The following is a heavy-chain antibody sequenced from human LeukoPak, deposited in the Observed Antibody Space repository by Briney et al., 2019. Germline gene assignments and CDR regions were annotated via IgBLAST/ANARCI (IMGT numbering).Heavy chain of an antibody. J-gene: IGHJ6*02. V-gene: IGHV4-61*02. CDR1: GGSISSGSYY. CDR2: IYTSGST. Sequence: SETLSLTCTVSGGSISSGSYYWSWIRQPAGKGLEWIGRIYTSGSTNYNPSLKSRVTISVDTSKNQFSLKLSSVTAADTAVYYCARDPALEYCSGTSCYPYYYYGMDVWGQGTTVTVSS. D-gene: IGHD2-2*01. CDR3: ARDPALEYCSGTSCYPYYYYGMDV.